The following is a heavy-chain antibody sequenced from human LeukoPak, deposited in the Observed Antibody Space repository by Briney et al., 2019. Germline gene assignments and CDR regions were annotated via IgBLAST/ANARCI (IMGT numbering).Heavy chain of an antibody. J-gene: IGHJ4*02. V-gene: IGHV3-15*01. CDR3: TTAWGSLDY. D-gene: IGHD7-27*01. CDR1: GFTFTNAW. Sequence: GGSLRLSCAASGFTFTNAWVSWVRQSPGKGPGWVARIKSKIDGGTTDYAAPVKGRFTISRDDSKNTLYLQMNSLKTEDTAVYYCTTAWGSLDYWGQGTLVTVSS. CDR2: IKSKIDGGTT.